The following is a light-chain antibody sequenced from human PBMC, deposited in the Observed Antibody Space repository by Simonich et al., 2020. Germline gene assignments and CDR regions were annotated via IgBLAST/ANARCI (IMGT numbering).Light chain of an antibody. CDR1: QSVLYSSNNKNY. V-gene: IGKV4-1*01. CDR2: WAS. J-gene: IGKJ4*01. Sequence: DIVMTQSPDSLAVSLGERATINCKSSQSVLYSSNNKNYLTWYHQKPGQPPKLLIYWASTRESGVPDRFSGSGSVTDFTLTISSLQAEDVAVYYCQQYYSTPPLTFGGGTKVEIK. CDR3: QQYYSTPPLT.